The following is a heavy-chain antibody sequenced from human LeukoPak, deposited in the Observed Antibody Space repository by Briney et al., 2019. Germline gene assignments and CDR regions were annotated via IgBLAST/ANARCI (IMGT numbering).Heavy chain of an antibody. V-gene: IGHV1-46*01. D-gene: IGHD5-18*01. Sequence: ASVKVSCKASGYTFTSYYMHWVRQAPGQELEWMGIINPSGGSTSYAQKFQGRVTMTRDTSTSTVYMELSSLRSEDTAVYYCATAVPDIQLWYYFDYWGQGTLVTVSS. CDR2: INPSGGST. J-gene: IGHJ4*02. CDR3: ATAVPDIQLWYYFDY. CDR1: GYTFTSYY.